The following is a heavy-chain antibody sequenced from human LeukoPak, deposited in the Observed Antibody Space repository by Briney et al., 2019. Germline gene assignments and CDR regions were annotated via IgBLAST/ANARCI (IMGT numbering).Heavy chain of an antibody. CDR3: ARDLNDSSGYYSYYFDY. V-gene: IGHV4-59*12. J-gene: IGHJ4*02. CDR2: IYYSGST. CDR1: GGSISSYY. D-gene: IGHD3-22*01. Sequence: SETLSLTCTVSGGSISSYYWSWIRQPPGKGLEWIGYIYYSGSTNYNPSLKSRVTISVDTSKNQFSLKLSSVTAADTAVYYCARDLNDSSGYYSYYFDYWGQGTLVTVSS.